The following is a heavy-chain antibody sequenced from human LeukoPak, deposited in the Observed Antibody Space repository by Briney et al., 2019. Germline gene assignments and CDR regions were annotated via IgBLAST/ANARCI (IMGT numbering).Heavy chain of an antibody. CDR2: IRSKANSYAT. D-gene: IGHD3-22*01. J-gene: IGHJ3*02. CDR1: GFTLSGSA. Sequence: GGSLRLSCAASGFTLSGSAMHWVRQASGKGLERVCRIRSKANSYATAYGASVKGRFTISRDDSKNTAYLHLNSLKTEDTAVYYCTGITMIVEAFDIWGQGTMVTVSS. V-gene: IGHV3-73*01. CDR3: TGITMIVEAFDI.